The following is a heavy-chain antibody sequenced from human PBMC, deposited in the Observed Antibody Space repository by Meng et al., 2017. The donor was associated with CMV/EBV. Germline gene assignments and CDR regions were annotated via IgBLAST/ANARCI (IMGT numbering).Heavy chain of an antibody. J-gene: IGHJ4*02. CDR3: ARDYGDYVFDY. D-gene: IGHD4-17*01. Sequence: ASVKVSCKTSGYTFTRFHTHWVRQAPGQGLEWMGKIIPSSGSTTYAPRFQGRVTMTRDTSTSTVYMELNSLRSEDTAVYSCARDYGDYVFDYWGQGTLVTVSS. V-gene: IGHV1-46*01. CDR1: GYTFTRFH. CDR2: IIPSSGST.